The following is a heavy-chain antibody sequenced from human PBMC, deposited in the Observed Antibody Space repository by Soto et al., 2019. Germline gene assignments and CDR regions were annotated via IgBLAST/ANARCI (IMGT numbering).Heavy chain of an antibody. Sequence: PSETLSLTCTVSGGSVSSGSYYWSWIRQPPGKGLEWIGYIYYSGSTNYNPSLKSRVTISVDTSKNQFSLKLSSVTAADTAVYYCARQYCRGGSCYFPQYFDYWGQGPLVTLSS. CDR2: IYYSGST. J-gene: IGHJ4*02. CDR1: GGSVSSGSYY. V-gene: IGHV4-61*01. D-gene: IGHD2-15*01. CDR3: ARQYCRGGSCYFPQYFDY.